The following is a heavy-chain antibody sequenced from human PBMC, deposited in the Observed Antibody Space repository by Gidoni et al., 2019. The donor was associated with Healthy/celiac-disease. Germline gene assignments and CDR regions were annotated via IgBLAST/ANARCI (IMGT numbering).Heavy chain of an antibody. J-gene: IGHJ3*02. D-gene: IGHD2-2*01. Sequence: QVQLVESGGGVVQPGRSLRLSCAASGFTFSSYAMHWVRQAPGKGLEWVAVISYDGSNKYYADSVKGRFTISRDNSKNTLYLQMNSLRAEDTAVYYCARECSSSTSCYGAFDIWGQGTMVTVSS. CDR2: ISYDGSNK. V-gene: IGHV3-30-3*01. CDR1: GFTFSSYA. CDR3: ARECSSSTSCYGAFDI.